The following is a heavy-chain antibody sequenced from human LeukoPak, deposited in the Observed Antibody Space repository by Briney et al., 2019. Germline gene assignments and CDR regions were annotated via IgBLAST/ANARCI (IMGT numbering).Heavy chain of an antibody. V-gene: IGHV1-2*02. CDR1: GYTFTGYY. Sequence: ASVKVSCKASGYTFTGYYMHWVRQAPGQGLEWMGSINPNSGGTNYAQKFQGRVTMTRDTSISTAYMELSRLRSDDTAVYYCAREDDYYDSSGYYHFDYWGQGTLVTVSS. CDR2: INPNSGGT. CDR3: AREDDYYDSSGYYHFDY. J-gene: IGHJ4*02. D-gene: IGHD3-22*01.